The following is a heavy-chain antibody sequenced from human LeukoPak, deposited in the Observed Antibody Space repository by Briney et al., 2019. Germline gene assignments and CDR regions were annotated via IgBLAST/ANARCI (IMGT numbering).Heavy chain of an antibody. J-gene: IGHJ5*02. CDR2: IHYSGST. D-gene: IGHD3-10*01. CDR1: GGSFSSYY. Sequence: SETLSLTCAVYGGSFSSYYWSWIRQPPGKGLEWIGSIHYSGSTDYNSTLKSRVTISVDTSKNQFSLKLSSVTAADTAVYYCARNLVMGRGVMILKKPCWFDPWGQGTLVTVSS. CDR3: ARNLVMGRGVMILKKPCWFDP. V-gene: IGHV4-34*01.